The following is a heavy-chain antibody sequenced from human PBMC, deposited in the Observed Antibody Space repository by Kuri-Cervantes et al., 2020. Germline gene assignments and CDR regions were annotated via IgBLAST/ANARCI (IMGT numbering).Heavy chain of an antibody. J-gene: IGHJ4*02. D-gene: IGHD6-13*01. CDR1: GYSISSSYY. CDR2: IYYSGST. Sequence: SETLSLTCAVSGYSISSSYYWGLIRQPPGKGLEWIGSIYYSGSTYYNPSLKSRVTISVDTSKNQFSLKLSSVTAADTAVYYCASGIAATDYWGQGTLVTVSS. CDR3: ASGIAATDY. V-gene: IGHV4-38-2*01.